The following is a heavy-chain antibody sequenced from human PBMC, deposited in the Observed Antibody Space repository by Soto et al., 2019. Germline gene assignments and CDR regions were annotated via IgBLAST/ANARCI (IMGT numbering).Heavy chain of an antibody. CDR1: GGSISSGDYY. CDR3: ARDGGYCSSTSCYKGIDY. CDR2: IYYSGST. J-gene: IGHJ4*02. V-gene: IGHV4-30-4*01. D-gene: IGHD2-2*02. Sequence: SETLSLTCTVSGGSISSGDYYWSWIRHPPGKGLEWIGYIYYSGSTYYNPSLKSRVTISVDTSKNQFSLKLSSVTAADTAVYYCARDGGYCSSTSCYKGIDYWGQGTLVTVSS.